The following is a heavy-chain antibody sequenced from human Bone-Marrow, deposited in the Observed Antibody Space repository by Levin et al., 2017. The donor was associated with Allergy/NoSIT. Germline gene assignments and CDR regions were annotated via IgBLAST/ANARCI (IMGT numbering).Heavy chain of an antibody. V-gene: IGHV3-33*01. J-gene: IGHJ3*02. Sequence: PGESLKISCAASGFTRRSHGMHWVRQAPGKGLEWVAVVWYDGDSKDYLDSVKGRFTISRDSARDTLYLQMTSLRGDDTAVYYCVRQSGKSLADSLDIWGQGTKVTVSA. CDR3: VRQSGKSLADSLDI. CDR1: GFTRRSHG. CDR2: VWYDGDSK. D-gene: IGHD3-16*01.